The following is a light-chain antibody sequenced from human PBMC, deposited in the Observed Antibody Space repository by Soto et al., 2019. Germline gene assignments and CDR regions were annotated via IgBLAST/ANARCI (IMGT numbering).Light chain of an antibody. CDR2: DDN. Sequence: QYVLPPPCSVCSAPGHKVTISCSGSSSNIGGNSVSWYQQLPGTAPKLLIYDDNKRPSGIPDRFSGSKSGTSATLGITGFHTGDEADYYCGSWDSSLSAYVFGTGTKVTVL. CDR3: GSWDSSLSAYV. J-gene: IGLJ1*01. CDR1: SSNIGGNS. V-gene: IGLV1-51*01.